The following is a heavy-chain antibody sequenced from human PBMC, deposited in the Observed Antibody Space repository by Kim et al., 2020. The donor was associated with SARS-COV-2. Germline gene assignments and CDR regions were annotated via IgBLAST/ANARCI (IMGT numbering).Heavy chain of an antibody. CDR3: TRDFWSGLGVDYYYYGMDV. CDR2: IRSKAYGGIT. Sequence: GGSLRLSCTATGFTFGDYAMSWVRQAPGKGLEWVGFIRSKAYGGITEYAASVKGRFTISRDDSKSIAYLQMNSLKTEDTAVYYCTRDFWSGLGVDYYYYGMDVWGQGTTVTVSS. V-gene: IGHV3-49*04. D-gene: IGHD3-3*01. CDR1: GFTFGDYA. J-gene: IGHJ6*02.